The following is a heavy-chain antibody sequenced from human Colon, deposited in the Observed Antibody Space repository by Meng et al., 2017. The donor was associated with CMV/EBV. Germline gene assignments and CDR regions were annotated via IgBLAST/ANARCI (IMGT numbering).Heavy chain of an antibody. J-gene: IGHJ6*02. CDR2: IIPIFGTA. CDR1: VGTFSSYA. D-gene: IGHD2-2*02. Sequence: SVKVSCKASVGTFSSYAISWVRQAPGQGLEWMGGIIPIFGTANYAQKFQGRVTITTDESTSTAYMELSSLRPEDTAVYYCARGPIQAVVPAAIIPGGMDVWGQGTTVTVSS. V-gene: IGHV1-69*05. CDR3: ARGPIQAVVPAAIIPGGMDV.